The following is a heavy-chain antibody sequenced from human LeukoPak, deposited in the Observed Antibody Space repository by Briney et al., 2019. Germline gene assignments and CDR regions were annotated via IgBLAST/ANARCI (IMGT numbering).Heavy chain of an antibody. CDR3: ARDPGFDWFLSRFFFDS. Sequence: PGGSLRLSCAASGFTFSSYEMNWVRQAPGKGLEWVSYISSSGSTIYYADSVKGRFTISRDNSWNTVYVQMNSLSAEDTAVYYCARDPGFDWFLSRFFFDSWGQGTLVTVSS. CDR1: GFTFSSYE. V-gene: IGHV3-48*03. CDR2: ISSSGSTI. D-gene: IGHD3-9*01. J-gene: IGHJ4*02.